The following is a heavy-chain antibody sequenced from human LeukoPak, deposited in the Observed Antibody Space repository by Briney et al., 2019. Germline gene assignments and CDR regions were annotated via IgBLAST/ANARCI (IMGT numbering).Heavy chain of an antibody. J-gene: IGHJ4*02. CDR2: IRYDGSNK. V-gene: IGHV3-30*02. Sequence: PGGSLRLSCAASGFTFSSYGMHWVRQAPGKGLEWVASIRYDGSNKYYADSVKGRFTISRDNSKNTLYLQMNSLRAEDTAVYYCAKDGAYYYDSSGYYPDDYWGQGTLVTVSS. CDR1: GFTFSSYG. D-gene: IGHD3-22*01. CDR3: AKDGAYYYDSSGYYPDDY.